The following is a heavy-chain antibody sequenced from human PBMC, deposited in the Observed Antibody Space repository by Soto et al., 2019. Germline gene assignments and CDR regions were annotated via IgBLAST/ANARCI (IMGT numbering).Heavy chain of an antibody. CDR3: AREIDY. V-gene: IGHV4-31*03. CDR2: FYYSGTT. J-gene: IGHJ4*01. Sequence: QVQLQESGPGLVKPSQTLYLSCSVCGGSISRGGYYWSWIRQHPGKGLEWIGYFYYSGTTYYNPSLKSRVTISVDTSKNQFSLKLSSVTAADTAVYHCAREIDYWGHGTLVTVSS. CDR1: GGSISRGGYY.